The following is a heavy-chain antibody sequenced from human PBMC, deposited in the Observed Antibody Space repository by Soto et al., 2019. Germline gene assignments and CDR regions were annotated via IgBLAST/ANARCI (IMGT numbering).Heavy chain of an antibody. Sequence: SETLSLTCTVSGGSISSYYWSWIRQPPGKGLEWIGQINHSGSTNYNPSLKSRVTISVDTSKNQFSLKLSSVTAADTAVYYCARTSRFDSWGQGTLVTVSS. V-gene: IGHV4-34*01. J-gene: IGHJ4*02. CDR1: GGSISSYY. CDR3: ARTSRFDS. D-gene: IGHD6-6*01. CDR2: INHSGST.